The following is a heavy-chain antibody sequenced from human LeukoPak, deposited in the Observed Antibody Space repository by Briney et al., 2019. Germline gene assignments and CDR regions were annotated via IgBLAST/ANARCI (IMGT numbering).Heavy chain of an antibody. D-gene: IGHD3-22*01. CDR1: GYTFTSYP. Sequence: GASVKVSCKPSGYTFTSYPLNWVRQAPGQGLEWMGWIDTNTGNPTYAQGFTGRFVFSSDTSVTTAYLLISSLKAEDTAVYYCARGYDTTGYFSYWGQGTLVTVSS. J-gene: IGHJ4*02. CDR2: IDTNTGNP. CDR3: ARGYDTTGYFSY. V-gene: IGHV7-4-1*02.